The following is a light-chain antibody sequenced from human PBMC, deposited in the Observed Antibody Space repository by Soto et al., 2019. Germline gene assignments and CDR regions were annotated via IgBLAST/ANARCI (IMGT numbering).Light chain of an antibody. Sequence: QSALTQPRSVSGSPGQSVTISCTGTSSDVVGYNYVSWYQQRPGKAPKLMIYDVSKRPSGVPDRFSGSKSGNTASLTISGLQAEDEADYYCCSYAGSYTFPYVFGTGTKVTVL. CDR1: SSDVVGYNY. V-gene: IGLV2-11*01. J-gene: IGLJ1*01. CDR3: CSYAGSYTFPYV. CDR2: DVS.